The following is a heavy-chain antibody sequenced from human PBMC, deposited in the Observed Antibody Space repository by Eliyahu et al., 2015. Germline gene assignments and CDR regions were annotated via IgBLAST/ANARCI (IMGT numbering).Heavy chain of an antibody. Sequence: QVQLVESGRGVVQPGRSRKLSCAASGFTFNTYDMXWVRQAPGKGLAWVAVMSYDGSYTVYADSVKGRFTISRDNSKNTLYLQMNSLRSEDTAVYYCAKGLSRAGLAPNNLLQIAEYFRHWGQGALVTVSS. CDR1: GFTFNTYD. V-gene: IGHV3-30*18. CDR2: MSYDGSYT. CDR3: AKGLSRAGLAPNNLLQIAEYFRH. J-gene: IGHJ1*01. D-gene: IGHD3/OR15-3a*01.